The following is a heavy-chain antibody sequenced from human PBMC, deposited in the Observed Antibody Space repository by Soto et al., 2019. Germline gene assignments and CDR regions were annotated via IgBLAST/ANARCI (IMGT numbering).Heavy chain of an antibody. Sequence: EVQLVESGGGLVQPGESLRLSCAASGFTFSTYWMNCVRQPPVKGLEWVANIDQDGSERYYVDSVRGRFTISRDNAKNSLYLQMTIRGVEDTAVYYCLCGGNFFVYWGQGTLVTVST. V-gene: IGHV3-7*01. CDR3: LCGGNFFVY. CDR1: GFTFSTYW. D-gene: IGHD3-16*01. J-gene: IGHJ4*02. CDR2: IDQDGSER.